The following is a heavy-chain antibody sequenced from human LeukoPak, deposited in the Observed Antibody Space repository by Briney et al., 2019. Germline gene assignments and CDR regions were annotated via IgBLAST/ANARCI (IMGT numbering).Heavy chain of an antibody. CDR1: GGSISSGSYY. D-gene: IGHD3-3*01. CDR2: IYTSGST. J-gene: IGHJ6*03. Sequence: PSQTLSLTCTVSGGSISSGSYYWSWIRQPAGKGLEWIGRIYTSGSTNYNPSLKSRVTISVDTSKNQFSLKLSSVTAADTAVYYCVREMTSRRDFWSGLYYMDVWGKGTTVTVSS. CDR3: VREMTSRRDFWSGLYYMDV. V-gene: IGHV4-61*02.